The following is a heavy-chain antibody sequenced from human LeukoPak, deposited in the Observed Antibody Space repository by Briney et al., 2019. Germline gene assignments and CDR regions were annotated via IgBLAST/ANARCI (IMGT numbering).Heavy chain of an antibody. CDR2: ISYDGSNK. D-gene: IGHD2-2*01. J-gene: IGHJ4*02. V-gene: IGHV3-30*18. Sequence: GSLRLSCAASGFTFSSYGMHWVRQAPGKGLEWVAVISYDGSNKYYADSVKGRFTISRDNSKNTLYLQMNSLRAEDTAVYYCAKGTSSYSDYWGQGTLVTVSS. CDR1: GFTFSSYG. CDR3: AKGTSSYSDY.